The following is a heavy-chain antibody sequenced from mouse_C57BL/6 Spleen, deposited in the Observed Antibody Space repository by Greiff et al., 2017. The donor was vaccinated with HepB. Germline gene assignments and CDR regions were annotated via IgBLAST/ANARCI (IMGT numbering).Heavy chain of an antibody. D-gene: IGHD2-1*01. CDR1: GFSLTSYG. J-gene: IGHJ1*03. V-gene: IGHV2-6*01. CDR3: ARRYGNYDYWYFDV. Sequence: VQLVESGPGLVAPSQSLSITCTVSGFSLTSYGVDWVRQSPGKGLGWLGVIWGVGSTNYNSALKSRLSISKDNSKSQVVLKMNSLQTDDTAMYYCARRYGNYDYWYFDVWGTGTTVTVSS. CDR2: IWGVGST.